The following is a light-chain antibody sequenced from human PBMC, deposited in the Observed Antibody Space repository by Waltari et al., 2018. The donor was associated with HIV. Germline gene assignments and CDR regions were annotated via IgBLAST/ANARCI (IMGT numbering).Light chain of an antibody. CDR2: GAS. V-gene: IGKV3-15*01. J-gene: IGKJ2*03. Sequence: EIVMTQSPATLSVSPGERATLSCRASQSVRSNLAWYQQKPGQAPRLLVYGASTRATGIPARFSASVSGTEFTLTISGLQSEDFAVYYCQQYDNWPPYMYSFGQGTKLEIK. CDR1: QSVRSN. CDR3: QQYDNWPPYMYS.